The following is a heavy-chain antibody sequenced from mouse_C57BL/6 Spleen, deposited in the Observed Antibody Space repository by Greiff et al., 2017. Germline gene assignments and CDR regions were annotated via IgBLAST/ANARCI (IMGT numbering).Heavy chain of an antibody. CDR3: ARHPNYYAMDY. Sequence: EVQVVESGGGLVKPGGSLKLSCAASGFTFSDYGMHWVRQAPEKGLEWVAYISSGSSTIYYADTVKGRFTISRDNAKNTLFLQMTSLRSEDTAMYYCARHPNYYAMDYWGQGTSITVSS. CDR1: GFTFSDYG. CDR2: ISSGSSTI. V-gene: IGHV5-17*01. J-gene: IGHJ4*01.